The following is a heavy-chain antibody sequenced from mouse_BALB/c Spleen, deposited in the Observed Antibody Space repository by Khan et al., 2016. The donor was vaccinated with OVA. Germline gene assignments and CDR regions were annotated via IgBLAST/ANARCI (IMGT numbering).Heavy chain of an antibody. D-gene: IGHD2-14*01. J-gene: IGHJ2*01. CDR1: GYSITSGYA. Sequence: EVQLQQSGPGLVKPSQSLSLTCTVTGYSITSGYAWNWIRQFPGNKLEWMGYISYSGVTSYTPSLKSRISITRDTSKNQFFLQLNSVTTEDTATYFCARGKYDWYYFDYWGQGTTLTVSS. CDR2: ISYSGVT. V-gene: IGHV3-2*02. CDR3: ARGKYDWYYFDY.